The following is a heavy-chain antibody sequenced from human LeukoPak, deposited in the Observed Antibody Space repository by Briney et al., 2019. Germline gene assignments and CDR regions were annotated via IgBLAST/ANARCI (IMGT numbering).Heavy chain of an antibody. CDR2: IYHSGST. D-gene: IGHD2-15*01. V-gene: IGHV4-38-2*01. Sequence: SETLSLTCAVSGYSISSGYYWGWIRQPPGKGLEWIGSIYHSGSTYYNPSLKSRVTISVGTSKNQFSLKLSSVTAADTAVYYCVSRGYCSGGSCYAAFDIWGQGTMVTVSS. J-gene: IGHJ3*02. CDR3: VSRGYCSGGSCYAAFDI. CDR1: GYSISSGYY.